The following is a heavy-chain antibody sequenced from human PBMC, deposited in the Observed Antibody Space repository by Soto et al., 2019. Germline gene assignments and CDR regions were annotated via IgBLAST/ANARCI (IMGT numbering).Heavy chain of an antibody. D-gene: IGHD3-22*01. CDR1: GDSVSSNSAA. Sequence: QSQTLSLTCAISGDSVSSNSAAWHWIRQSPSRGLEWLGRTYYRSKWYYDYAVSVKSRITINPDTSKNQFSLQLNSVTPEDTAVYYCARSSDYDSSGYLTFYHWGQGTLVTVSS. CDR3: ARSSDYDSSGYLTFYH. CDR2: TYYRSKWYY. J-gene: IGHJ1*01. V-gene: IGHV6-1*01.